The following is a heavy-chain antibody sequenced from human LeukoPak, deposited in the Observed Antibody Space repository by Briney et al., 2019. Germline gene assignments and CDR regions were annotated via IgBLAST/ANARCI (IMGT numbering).Heavy chain of an antibody. J-gene: IGHJ4*02. CDR1: GYSLTTYA. D-gene: IGHD3-10*01. CDR3: ARGSKPDDVSGSSFFDY. CDR2: IDTNTGNP. Sequence: ASVKVSCKASGYSLTTYAVHWLRRAPGQGLEWVAWIDTNTGNPTYAQGFTGRFVVSLDTSVSTAYLQISSLKAEDAAVYYCARGSKPDDVSGSSFFDYWGQGTLVTVSS. V-gene: IGHV7-4-1*02.